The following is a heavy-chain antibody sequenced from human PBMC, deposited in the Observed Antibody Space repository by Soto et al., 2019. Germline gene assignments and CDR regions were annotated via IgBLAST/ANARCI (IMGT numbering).Heavy chain of an antibody. D-gene: IGHD2-8*01. Sequence: ASVKVSCKASGGTFSSYAISWVRQAPGQGLEWMGGIIPIFGTANYAQKFQGRVTITADESTSTAYMELSSLRSEDTAVYYCARSGVPIETHGFDYWGQGTLVTVSS. CDR2: IIPIFGTA. CDR3: ARSGVPIETHGFDY. J-gene: IGHJ4*02. CDR1: GGTFSSYA. V-gene: IGHV1-69*13.